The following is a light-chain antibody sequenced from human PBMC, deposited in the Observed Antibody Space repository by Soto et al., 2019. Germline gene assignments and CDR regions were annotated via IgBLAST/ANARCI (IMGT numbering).Light chain of an antibody. CDR2: EVH. CDR1: SSDVGTYDR. J-gene: IGLJ2*01. V-gene: IGLV2-18*02. CDR3: SSYAASTTLL. Sequence: QSALTQPPSVSGSPGQSVTISCIGSSSDVGTYDRVSWYQAPPGTAPKLIIYEVHSRPSGVPDRFSGSKSGNTASLTISGLQAEDEADYYCSSYAASTTLLFGGGTKLTVL.